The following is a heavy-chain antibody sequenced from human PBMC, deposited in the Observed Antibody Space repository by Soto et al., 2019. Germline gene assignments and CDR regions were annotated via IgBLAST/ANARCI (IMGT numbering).Heavy chain of an antibody. CDR3: DNLTPFLLSSKWYGFYADSNPWFGP. V-gene: IGHV1-8*01. J-gene: IGHJ5*02. D-gene: IGHD6-13*01. Sequence: ASVKVSCKASGYTFTIYDINWVRQATGQGLEWMGWMNPNSGNTGYAQKFQGRVTMTRNTSISTAYMELSSLRSEDTAVYYCDNLTPFLLSSKWYGFYADSNPWFGPRGQGTLVTVSS. CDR1: GYTFTIYD. CDR2: MNPNSGNT.